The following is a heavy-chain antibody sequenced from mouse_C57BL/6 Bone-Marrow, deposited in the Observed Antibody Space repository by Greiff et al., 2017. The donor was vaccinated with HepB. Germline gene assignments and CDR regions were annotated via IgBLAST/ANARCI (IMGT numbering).Heavy chain of an antibody. CDR2: INPSSGYT. CDR3: AMITFSYYCDMDY. V-gene: IGHV1-4*01. CDR1: GYTFTSYT. D-gene: IGHD2-4*01. Sequence: QVQLQQSGAELARPGASVKMSCKASGYTFTSYTMHWVKQRPGQGLEWIGYINPSSGYTKYNQKFKDKATLTADKSSSTAYMQLSSLTSEVSSVYYSAMITFSYYCDMDYWGQGTSVTVSS. J-gene: IGHJ4*01.